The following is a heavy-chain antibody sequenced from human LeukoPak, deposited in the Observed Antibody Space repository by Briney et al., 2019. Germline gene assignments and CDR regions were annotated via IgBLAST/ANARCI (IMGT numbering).Heavy chain of an antibody. D-gene: IGHD3-16*01. CDR2: ISSSSRTI. Sequence: PGGSLRLSCAASGFIFGSYNMNWVRQAPGKGLEWISYISSSSRTIFYADSVKGRFTVSRDNVKNFLYLQMSNLRAEDTAVYFCARGGGLDVWGQGATVTVSS. CDR1: GFIFGSYN. V-gene: IGHV3-48*01. CDR3: ARGGGLDV. J-gene: IGHJ6*02.